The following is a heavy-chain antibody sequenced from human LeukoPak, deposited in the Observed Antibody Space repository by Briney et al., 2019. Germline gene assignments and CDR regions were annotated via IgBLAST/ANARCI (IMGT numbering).Heavy chain of an antibody. CDR3: AKGIRFSGRGGDY. D-gene: IGHD3-10*01. V-gene: IGHV3-23*01. CDR2: ISGSGGST. CDR1: GFTFSSYA. J-gene: IGHJ4*02. Sequence: PGGSLRLSCAASGFTFSSYAMSWVRQAPGKGLEWVSAISGSGGSTYCADSVKGRFTISRDNSKNTLYPQMNSLRAEDTAVYYCAKGIRFSGRGGDYWGQGTLVTVSS.